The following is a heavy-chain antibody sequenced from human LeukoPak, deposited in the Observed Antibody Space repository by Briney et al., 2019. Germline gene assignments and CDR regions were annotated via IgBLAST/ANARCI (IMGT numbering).Heavy chain of an antibody. CDR1: GFTFSDKW. V-gene: IGHV3-15*01. Sequence: GGSLRLSCAASGFTFSDKWMAWVRQAPGRGLEWVARIKSNDVGGTSANAAPVEGRFTISRDDSKNTLYLQMNSLKTEDTAVYYCTTTQYSDSSLRYWGQGTPVTISS. D-gene: IGHD1-26*01. J-gene: IGHJ4*02. CDR2: IKSNDVGGTS. CDR3: TTTQYSDSSLRY.